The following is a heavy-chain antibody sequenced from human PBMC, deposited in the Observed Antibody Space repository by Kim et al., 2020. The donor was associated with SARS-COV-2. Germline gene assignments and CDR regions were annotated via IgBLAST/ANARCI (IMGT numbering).Heavy chain of an antibody. CDR2: IITVFGIA. J-gene: IGHJ4*02. V-gene: IGHV1-69*04. D-gene: IGHD3-9*01. Sequence: SVKVSCKASGGTFSSYDIIWVRQAPGQGLEWMGRIITVFGIANYAQKFKGRVTITADKSTSTVYMELSSLRSEDTAVYYCATVARGSGYRANLGKTEYWGQGTLVTVSS. CDR3: ATVARGSGYRANLGKTEY. CDR1: GGTFSSYD.